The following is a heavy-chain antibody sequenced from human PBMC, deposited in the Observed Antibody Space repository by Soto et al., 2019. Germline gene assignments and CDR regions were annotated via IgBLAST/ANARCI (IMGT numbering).Heavy chain of an antibody. J-gene: IGHJ5*02. D-gene: IGHD6-13*01. Sequence: SETLSLTCAVSGDSVSSYNLAWIRQPPGKGLEWIGYFRSSGGTSYNPSLKSRVAISADASTKQFSLTLSSVTAADTAVYYCVRAYSSIPPLGFDPWGQGTLVTVS. V-gene: IGHV4-59*08. CDR2: FRSSGGT. CDR1: GDSVSSYN. CDR3: VRAYSSIPPLGFDP.